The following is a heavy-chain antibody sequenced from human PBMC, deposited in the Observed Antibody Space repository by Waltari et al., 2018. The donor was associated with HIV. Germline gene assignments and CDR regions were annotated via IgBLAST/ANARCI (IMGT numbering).Heavy chain of an antibody. CDR1: GGSMSEYY. J-gene: IGHJ6*02. V-gene: IGHV4-59*08. CDR2: IQNSGSA. D-gene: IGHD6-19*01. Sequence: QVHLQQSGTGLVKPSETLSLTCTVSGGSMSEYYWSWIRQPPGKGLEWIGYIQNSGSAKYNPSRSSRASISLYRSRSKLSLKLNSVGDADAGIYYCARLVPRDREYKSGWFYGLDVWGQGTTVTVSS. CDR3: ARLVPRDREYKSGWFYGLDV.